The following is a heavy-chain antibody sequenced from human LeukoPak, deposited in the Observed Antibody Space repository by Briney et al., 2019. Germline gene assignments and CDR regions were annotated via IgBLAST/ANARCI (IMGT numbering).Heavy chain of an antibody. Sequence: SVKVSCKASGGTFSSYAISWVRQAPGQGLEWMGGIIPIFGTANYAQKFRGRVTITADESTSTAYMELSSLRSEDTAVYYCARGYCSSTSCQASFDYWGQGTLVTVSS. V-gene: IGHV1-69*13. CDR3: ARGYCSSTSCQASFDY. CDR2: IIPIFGTA. CDR1: GGTFSSYA. J-gene: IGHJ4*02. D-gene: IGHD2-2*01.